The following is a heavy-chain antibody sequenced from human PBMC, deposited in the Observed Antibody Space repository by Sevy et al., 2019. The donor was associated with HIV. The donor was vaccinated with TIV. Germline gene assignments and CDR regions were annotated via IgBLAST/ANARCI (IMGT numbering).Heavy chain of an antibody. Sequence: GGSLRLSCAASGFTFSIYTLNWVRQAPGKGLEWVSSISPTSSHIYYADSVKGRFSISRDNAKNSLFLQMNSLRADDTAIYYCAKEDSNGVCYSSWGQGTLVTVSS. CDR2: ISPTSSHI. CDR1: GFTFSIYT. J-gene: IGHJ5*02. V-gene: IGHV3-21*01. CDR3: AKEDSNGVCYSS. D-gene: IGHD2-21*01.